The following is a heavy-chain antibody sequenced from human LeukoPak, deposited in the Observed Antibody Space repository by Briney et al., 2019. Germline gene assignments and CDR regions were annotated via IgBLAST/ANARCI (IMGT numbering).Heavy chain of an antibody. CDR1: GFTFSSYW. Sequence: GGSLRLSSAASGFTFSSYWMSWVRQAPGKGLEWVANIKQDGSEKYYVDSVKGRFTISRDNSKNTLYLQMNSLRAEDTAVYYCARFSGSYYTPFDYWGQGTLVTVSS. CDR3: ARFSGSYYTPFDY. J-gene: IGHJ4*02. CDR2: IKQDGSEK. V-gene: IGHV3-7*01. D-gene: IGHD1-26*01.